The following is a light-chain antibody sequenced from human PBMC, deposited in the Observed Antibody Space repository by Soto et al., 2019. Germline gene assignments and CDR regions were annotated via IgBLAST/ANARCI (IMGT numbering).Light chain of an antibody. J-gene: IGLJ1*01. V-gene: IGLV2-14*01. CDR2: DVS. CDR3: SSYTSSIPYV. Sequence: QSALTQPASVSGSPGQSITISCTGTSSDVGGYNYVSWYQQHPGKAPKLMIYDVSNRPSGVSNRFSGSKSGNTASLTISGPQAEDEADYYCSSYTSSIPYVFGTGTKVTVL. CDR1: SSDVGGYNY.